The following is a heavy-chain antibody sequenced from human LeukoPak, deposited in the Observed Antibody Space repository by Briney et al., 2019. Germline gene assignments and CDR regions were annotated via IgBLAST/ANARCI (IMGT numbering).Heavy chain of an antibody. CDR2: IYRSGST. CDR1: GGSISNYY. J-gene: IGHJ4*02. CDR3: AREAYSSGWYGTGEYYFDY. D-gene: IGHD6-19*01. Sequence: PSETLSLTCTVSGGSISNYYWSWIRQPAGKGLEWIGRIYRSGSTNYNPSLKSRVTMSVDTSKNQFSLKLSSVTAADTAVYYCAREAYSSGWYGTGEYYFDYWGQGTLVTVSS. V-gene: IGHV4-4*07.